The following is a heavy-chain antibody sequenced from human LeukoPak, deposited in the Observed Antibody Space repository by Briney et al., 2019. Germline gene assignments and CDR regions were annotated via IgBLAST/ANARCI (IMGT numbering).Heavy chain of an antibody. D-gene: IGHD6-6*01. J-gene: IGHJ4*02. CDR1: GYSISTGYY. CDR2: FYHGGST. Sequence: SETLSLTCTVSGYSISTGYYWDWIRQPPGKGLEWIGTFYHGGSTYYNPSLKSRVTISVDTSKNQFSLNLTSVTAADTAVYYCASAMSIAARLQTILDYWGQGTLVTVSS. CDR3: ASAMSIAARLQTILDY. V-gene: IGHV4-38-2*02.